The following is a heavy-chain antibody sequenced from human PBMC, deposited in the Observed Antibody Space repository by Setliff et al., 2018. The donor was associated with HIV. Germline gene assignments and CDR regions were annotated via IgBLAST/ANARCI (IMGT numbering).Heavy chain of an antibody. V-gene: IGHV4-34*01. J-gene: IGHJ5*02. D-gene: IGHD1-20*01. Sequence: SETLSLTCAVYGGSFSHYYWTWIRQSPGKGLEWIAEINQERTTFYNPSLKSRVIMSLDTSRNEVSLRLNSVTAANTATYFCARVRLSFDNVRCFDLWGQGTLVTVSS. CDR2: INQERTT. CDR3: ARVRLSFDNVRCFDL. CDR1: GGSFSHYY.